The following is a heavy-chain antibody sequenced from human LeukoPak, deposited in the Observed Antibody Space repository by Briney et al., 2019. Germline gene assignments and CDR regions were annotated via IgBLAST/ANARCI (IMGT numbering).Heavy chain of an antibody. CDR1: GFMFSDSW. CDR2: IKSDGSYT. V-gene: IGHV3-74*01. D-gene: IGHD6-13*01. J-gene: IGHJ4*02. CDR3: AVIAAADSLDY. Sequence: PGGSLRLSCAASGFMFSDSWMHWVRRAPGKGLEWVSRIKSDGSYTDHVDSVRGRFTISRDNAKNTLYLQMNSLRADDTAVYYCAVIAAADSLDYWGQGTLVTVSS.